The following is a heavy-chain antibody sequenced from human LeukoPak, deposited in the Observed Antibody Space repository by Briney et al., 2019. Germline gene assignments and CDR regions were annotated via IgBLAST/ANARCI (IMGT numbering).Heavy chain of an antibody. Sequence: SETLSLTCTVSGGSISSGGYYWSWIRQHPGKGLEWIGYIYYSGSTYYNPSLKSRVTISVDTSKNQFSLKLSSVTAADTAVYYCARGYSGYGHYYYYYYMDVWGKGTTVTVSS. CDR1: GGSISSGGYY. CDR3: ARGYSGYGHYYYYYYMDV. CDR2: IYYSGST. J-gene: IGHJ6*03. D-gene: IGHD5-12*01. V-gene: IGHV4-31*03.